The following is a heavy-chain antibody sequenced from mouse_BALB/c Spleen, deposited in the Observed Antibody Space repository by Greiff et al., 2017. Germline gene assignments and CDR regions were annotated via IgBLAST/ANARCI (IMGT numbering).Heavy chain of an antibody. CDR1: GFTFSSYT. V-gene: IGHV5-6-4*01. Sequence: EVKVEESGGGLVKPGGSLKLSCAASGFTFSSYTMSWVRQTPEKRLEWVATISSGGSYTYYPDSVKGRFTISRDNAKNTLYLQMSSLKSEDTAMYYCTSAYWGQGTLVTVSA. CDR3: TSAY. J-gene: IGHJ3*01. CDR2: ISSGGSYT.